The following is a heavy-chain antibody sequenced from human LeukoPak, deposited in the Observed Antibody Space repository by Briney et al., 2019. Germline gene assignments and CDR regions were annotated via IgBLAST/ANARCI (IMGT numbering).Heavy chain of an antibody. CDR1: GFTFSSYG. CDR2: ISYDGSNK. CDR3: AKDRGYYDSSVRELDY. D-gene: IGHD3-22*01. V-gene: IGHV3-30*18. Sequence: GGSLRLSCAASGFTFSSYGMHWVRQAPGKGLEWVAVISYDGSNKYYADSVKGRFTISRDNSKNTLYLQMNSLRAGDTAVYYCAKDRGYYDSSVRELDYWGQGTLVTVSS. J-gene: IGHJ4*02.